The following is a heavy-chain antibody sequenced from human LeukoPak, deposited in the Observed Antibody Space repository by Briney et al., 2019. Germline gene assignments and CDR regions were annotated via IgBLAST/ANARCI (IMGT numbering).Heavy chain of an antibody. D-gene: IGHD3-9*01. CDR1: GFTFSTYL. CDR2: IHGDGIST. CDR3: VRTYYDILTAYNPYFDY. V-gene: IGHV3-74*01. Sequence: GGSLRLSCAASGFTFSTYLMHWVRQAPGKGLVWVSRIHGDGISTTYADSVKGRFTISRDNAKNTLYLQMNSLRAEDTAVYYCVRTYYDILTAYNPYFDYWGQGILVTVSS. J-gene: IGHJ4*02.